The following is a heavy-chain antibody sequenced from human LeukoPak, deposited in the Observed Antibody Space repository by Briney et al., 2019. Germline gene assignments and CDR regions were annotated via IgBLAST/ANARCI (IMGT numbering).Heavy chain of an antibody. V-gene: IGHV1-46*01. J-gene: IGHJ4*02. Sequence: PGGSLRLSCAASGFTFSSHGMHWVRQAPGQGLEWMGIINPSGGSTSYAQKFQGRVTMTRDMSTSTVYMELSSLRSEDTAVYYCARGSVAGREGYYFDYWGQGTLVTVSS. D-gene: IGHD6-19*01. CDR2: INPSGGST. CDR3: ARGSVAGREGYYFDY. CDR1: GFTFSSHG.